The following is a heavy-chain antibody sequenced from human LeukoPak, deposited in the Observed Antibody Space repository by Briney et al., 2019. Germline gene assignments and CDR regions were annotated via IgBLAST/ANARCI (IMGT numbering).Heavy chain of an antibody. J-gene: IGHJ5*02. CDR3: VREAGYCASVCLKSNWFDP. V-gene: IGHV3-23*01. D-gene: IGHD2-21*02. CDR2: ISNGKT. Sequence: GGSLRLSCAASGFPFSSHAMSWVRQPPGRGLEWVSAISNGKTYYADSVRGRFTISRDDSKNTVSLQMNSLRDEDTALYYCVREAGYCASVCLKSNWFDPWGQGTLVTVSS. CDR1: GFPFSSHA.